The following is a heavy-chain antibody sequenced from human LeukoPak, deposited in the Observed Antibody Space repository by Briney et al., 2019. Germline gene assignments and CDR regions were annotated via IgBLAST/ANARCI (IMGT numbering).Heavy chain of an antibody. V-gene: IGHV3-53*01. Sequence: GGSLRLSCAASGFTFSNAWMTWVRQAPGKGLQWVSIIYSGGSTYYPASVRGRFTISRDNSKNTLYLQMNSLRAEDSAVYYCARALAVHRAFDVWGQGTMVAVSS. D-gene: IGHD6-19*01. CDR2: IYSGGST. J-gene: IGHJ3*01. CDR3: ARALAVHRAFDV. CDR1: GFTFSNAW.